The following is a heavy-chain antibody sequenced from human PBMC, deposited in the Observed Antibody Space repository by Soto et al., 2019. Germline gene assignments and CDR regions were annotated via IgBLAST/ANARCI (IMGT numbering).Heavy chain of an antibody. CDR2: ISAYNGNT. J-gene: IGHJ3*02. D-gene: IGHD3-10*01. Sequence: SXKVSFKASGYTXTSYGISWVRQAPGQGLEWMGWISAYNGNTNYAQKLRGRVTMTTDTSTSTAYMELMSLRSDDTAVYYFAREEGRRGDAFDIWGQGTMVTVSS. CDR1: GYTXTSYG. CDR3: AREEGRRGDAFDI. V-gene: IGHV1-18*01.